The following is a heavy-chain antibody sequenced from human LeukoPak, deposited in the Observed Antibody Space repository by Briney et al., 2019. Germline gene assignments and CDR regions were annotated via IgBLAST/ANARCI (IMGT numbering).Heavy chain of an antibody. J-gene: IGHJ4*02. CDR2: MNPNSGNT. Sequence: ASVKVSRKASGYTFTSYDINWVRQAPGQGLEWMGWMNPNSGNTGYAQKFQGRVTITRNTSISTAYMELSSLRSEDTAVYYCARQSSGRRGIPKGHEIIDYWGQGTLVTVSS. CDR1: GYTFTSYD. D-gene: IGHD6-19*01. V-gene: IGHV1-8*03. CDR3: ARQSSGRRGIPKGHEIIDY.